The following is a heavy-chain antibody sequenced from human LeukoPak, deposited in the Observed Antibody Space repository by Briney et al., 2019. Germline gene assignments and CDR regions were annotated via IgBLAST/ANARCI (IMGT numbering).Heavy chain of an antibody. CDR3: AGDLPVAVAGTSAFDY. J-gene: IGHJ4*02. Sequence: GGSLRLSCAASGFTFSSYSMNWVRQAPGKGLEWVSSISSSSSYIYYADSVKGRFTISRDNAKNSLYLQMNSLRAEDTAVYYCAGDLPVAVAGTSAFDYWGQGTLVTVSS. CDR1: GFTFSSYS. CDR2: ISSSSSYI. V-gene: IGHV3-21*01. D-gene: IGHD6-19*01.